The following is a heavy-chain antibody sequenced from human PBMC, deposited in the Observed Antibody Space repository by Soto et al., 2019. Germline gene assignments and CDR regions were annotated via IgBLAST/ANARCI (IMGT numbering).Heavy chain of an antibody. CDR2: INAGNGNA. J-gene: IGHJ4*02. V-gene: IGHV1-3*01. CDR3: ARASYYYESSGYYPDY. D-gene: IGHD3-22*01. CDR1: GYTLTSYA. Sequence: QVQLVQSGAEVKKPGASVKVSCKASGYTLTSYAIHWVRQAPGQRLEWMGWINAGNGNAKYSQKFQGRVTITRDTSASTAYVELSSLSSDDTAVYYCARASYYYESSGYYPDYWGQGTLVTVSS.